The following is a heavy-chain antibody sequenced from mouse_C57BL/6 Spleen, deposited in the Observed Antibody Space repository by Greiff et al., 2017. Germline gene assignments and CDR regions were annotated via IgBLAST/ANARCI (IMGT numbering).Heavy chain of an antibody. CDR3: TTGGSSLEFAY. CDR2: IDPENGDT. J-gene: IGHJ3*01. CDR1: GFNIKDDY. V-gene: IGHV14-4*01. Sequence: EVQLQQSGAELVRPGASVKLSCTASGFNIKDDYMHWVKQRPEQGLEWIGWIDPENGDTEYASKFQGKATLTADTSSNTAYLQVRSLTSEDAAVYYCTTGGSSLEFAYWGQGTLVTVSA. D-gene: IGHD1-1*01.